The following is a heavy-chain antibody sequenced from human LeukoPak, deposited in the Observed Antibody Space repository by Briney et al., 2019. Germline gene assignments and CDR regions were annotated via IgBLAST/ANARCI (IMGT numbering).Heavy chain of an antibody. CDR2: ISSSGSTI. CDR3: ARDLTAAAVSGSYYFDY. V-gene: IGHV3-48*03. J-gene: IGHJ4*02. D-gene: IGHD6-13*01. CDR1: GFTFSSYE. Sequence: PGGSLRLSCAAAGFTFSSYEMNWVRQAPGKGLEWVSYISSSGSTIYYADSVKGRFTISRDNAKNSLYLQMNSLRAEDTAVYYCARDLTAAAVSGSYYFDYWGQGTLVTVSS.